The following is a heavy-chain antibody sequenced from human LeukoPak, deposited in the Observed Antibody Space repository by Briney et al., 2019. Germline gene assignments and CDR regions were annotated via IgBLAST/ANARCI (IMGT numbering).Heavy chain of an antibody. CDR3: ARTSYDFWSSYFSEVGYFDY. D-gene: IGHD3-3*01. Sequence: GGSLRLSCAASGFTFSSYGMHWVRQAPGKGLEWVAVIWYDGSNKYYADSVKGRFTISRDNSKNTLYLQMNSPRAEDTAVYYCARTSYDFWSSYFSEVGYFDYWGQGTLVTVSS. V-gene: IGHV3-33*01. CDR1: GFTFSSYG. CDR2: IWYDGSNK. J-gene: IGHJ4*02.